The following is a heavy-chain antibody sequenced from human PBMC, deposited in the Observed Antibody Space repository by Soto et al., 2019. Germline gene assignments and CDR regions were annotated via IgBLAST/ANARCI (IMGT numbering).Heavy chain of an antibody. D-gene: IGHD2-15*01. V-gene: IGHV3-33*01. CDR2: VWYDGSKE. CDR3: ARDCPADGSTGSCYANIWFDL. Sequence: GGSLRLSCAASGFTFSSYGMHWVRQAPGKGLEWVAVVWYDGSKEHYANSVKGRFTISRGISQNTLYLQMDSLMAEDTAVYYCARDCPADGSTGSCYANIWFDLWGLGNLVTVSS. J-gene: IGHJ5*02. CDR1: GFTFSSYG.